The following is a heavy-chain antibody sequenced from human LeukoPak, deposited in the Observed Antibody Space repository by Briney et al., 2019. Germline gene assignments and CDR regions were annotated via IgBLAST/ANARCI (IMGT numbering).Heavy chain of an antibody. V-gene: IGHV4-39*01. CDR1: GGSISSSHYY. J-gene: IGHJ1*01. Sequence: SETLSLTCTVSGGSISSSHYYWGWIRQTPGKGLEWIGTIYYSGTTYYNPSLESRATISEDTSKNQFSLKLSSVTAADTAVYYCARHDGYYGSGSFFAEYFQHWGQGTLVTVSS. CDR2: IYYSGTT. D-gene: IGHD3-10*01. CDR3: ARHDGYYGSGSFFAEYFQH.